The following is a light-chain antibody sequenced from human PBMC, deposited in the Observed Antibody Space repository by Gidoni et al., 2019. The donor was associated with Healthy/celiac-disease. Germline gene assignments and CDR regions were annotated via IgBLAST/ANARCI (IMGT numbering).Light chain of an antibody. CDR3: QQRSNWPPT. J-gene: IGKJ3*01. Sequence: IVLPQSPATLSLSPGERDTLSCRASQSVSSYLAWYQQKPGQAPRLLIYDASNRATGIPARFSGSGSGTDFTLTISSLEPEDFAVYYCQQRSNWPPTFGPXTKVDIK. CDR2: DAS. CDR1: QSVSSY. V-gene: IGKV3-11*01.